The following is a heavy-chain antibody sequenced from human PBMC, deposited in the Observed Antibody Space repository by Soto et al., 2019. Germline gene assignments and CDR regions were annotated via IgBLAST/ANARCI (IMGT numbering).Heavy chain of an antibody. CDR2: IYYSGST. V-gene: IGHV4-59*01. CDR3: ARFVPDIVVVVAAPVDAFDI. CDR1: GGSICSYY. D-gene: IGHD2-15*01. Sequence: SETLSLICTVSGGSICSYYWGWVREPPGKGLDWIGYIYYSGSTNYNPSLKSRVTISVDTSKNQFSLKLSSVTAADTAVYYCARFVPDIVVVVAAPVDAFDIWGQGTMVTVSS. J-gene: IGHJ3*02.